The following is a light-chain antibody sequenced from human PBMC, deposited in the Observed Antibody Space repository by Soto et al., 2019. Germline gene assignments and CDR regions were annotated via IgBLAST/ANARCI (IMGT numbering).Light chain of an antibody. CDR2: SDS. CDR3: QVWESSSDNQF. J-gene: IGLJ1*01. CDR1: NIGSKA. Sequence: SYELTHPHSLSVSTAQTCPRITCWGNNIGSKAVHWYQQKPGQDPVLVIYSDSNRPSGIPERFSGSNPGNTATLTISRIEAGDDDEYSCQVWESSSDNQFFGNXTKVTV. V-gene: IGLV3-12*02.